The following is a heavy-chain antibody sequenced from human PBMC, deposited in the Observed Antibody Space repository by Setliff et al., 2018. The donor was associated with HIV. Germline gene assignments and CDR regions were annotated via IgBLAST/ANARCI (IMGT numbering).Heavy chain of an antibody. CDR1: GYSFTSYW. J-gene: IGHJ3*02. D-gene: IGHD3-16*01. CDR2: IYPGDSET. CDR3: AREIRTIEGGALDI. V-gene: IGHV5-51*01. Sequence: GESLKISCKGSGYSFTSYWIAWVRQMPGKGLEWMGIIYPGDSETRYSPSFHGQVTFSADTTVDTAYLQWNTLKSSDTAMYYCAREIRTIEGGALDIWGQGTSVTVSS.